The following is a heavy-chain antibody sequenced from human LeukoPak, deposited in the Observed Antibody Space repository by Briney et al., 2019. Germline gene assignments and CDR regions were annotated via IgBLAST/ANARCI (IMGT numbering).Heavy chain of an antibody. CDR3: AKSSGVGITSFFDY. CDR2: ISGSGGST. V-gene: IGHV3-23*01. J-gene: IGHJ4*02. Sequence: GSLRLSCAASGFNFNRHSLSWVRQAPGKGPGLVPAISGSGGSTYYADSVKGRFTISRDNSKNTLYLQMNSLRAEDTAVYYCAKSSGVGITSFFDYWGQGTLVTVSS. CDR1: GFNFNRHS. D-gene: IGHD3-10*01.